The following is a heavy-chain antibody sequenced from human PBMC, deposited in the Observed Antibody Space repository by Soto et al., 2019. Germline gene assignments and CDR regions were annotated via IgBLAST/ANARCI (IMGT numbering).Heavy chain of an antibody. CDR1: GGSISSYY. V-gene: IGHV4-59*01. CDR3: ARGVGYGHRGEY. CDR2: IYYIGST. J-gene: IGHJ4*02. D-gene: IGHD5-18*01. Sequence: QVQLQESGPGLVKPSETLSLTCTVSGGSISSYYWSWIRQPPGKGLGWIGYIYYIGSTNYNPSLKSRVTISVDTSKNQFSLKLSSVSAADTAVYYCARGVGYGHRGEYWGQGTLVTVSS.